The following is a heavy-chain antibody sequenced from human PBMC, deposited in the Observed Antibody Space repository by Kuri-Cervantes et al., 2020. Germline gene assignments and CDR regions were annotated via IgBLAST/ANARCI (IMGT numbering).Heavy chain of an antibody. D-gene: IGHD5-18*01. CDR2: ISPSSSTT. J-gene: IGHJ4*02. CDR3: ARDLDTAMSPGGEGGY. Sequence: GESLKISCAASGFTFRSYTMNWVRQAPGKGLEWVASISPSSSTTYYADSVRGRFTISRDNAKNSLYLQMNGLRDEDTALYYCARDLDTAMSPGGEGGYWGQGTLVTVSS. V-gene: IGHV3-48*02. CDR1: GFTFRSYT.